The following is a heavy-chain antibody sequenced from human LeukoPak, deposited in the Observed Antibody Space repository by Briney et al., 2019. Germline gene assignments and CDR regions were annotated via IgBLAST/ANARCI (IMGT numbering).Heavy chain of an antibody. V-gene: IGHV1-2*02. Sequence: GASVKVSCEASGYTFTGYYMHWVRQAPGQGLEWMGWINPNSGGTNYAQKFQGRVTMTRDTSISTAYMELSRLRSDDTAVYYCARVYTMVRGVIGYWGQGTLVTVSS. CDR1: GYTFTGYY. CDR2: INPNSGGT. J-gene: IGHJ4*02. D-gene: IGHD3-10*01. CDR3: ARVYTMVRGVIGY.